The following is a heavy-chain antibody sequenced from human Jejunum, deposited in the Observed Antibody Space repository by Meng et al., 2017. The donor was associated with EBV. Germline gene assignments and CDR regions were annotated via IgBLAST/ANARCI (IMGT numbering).Heavy chain of an antibody. CDR2: ISQGGTT. J-gene: IGHJ4*02. D-gene: IGHD1-26*01. V-gene: IGHV4/OR15-8*01. CDR1: SGSISSSNW. Sequence: QLQLQESGPGLVKPSEXLSLTCVVSSGSISSSNWWSWVRQPPGKGLEWIGEISQGGTTYYDPSLESRVTMFVDKVKNQLSLRVSSVTAADTAVYYCASHLTMSGTRGFDYWGPGTLVTVSS. CDR3: ASHLTMSGTRGFDY.